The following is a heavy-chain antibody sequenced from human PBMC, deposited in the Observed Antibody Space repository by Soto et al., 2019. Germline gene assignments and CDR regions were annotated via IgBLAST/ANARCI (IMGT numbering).Heavy chain of an antibody. CDR2: ISGSSGYT. Sequence: QVQLVESGGGLVKPGGSLRLSCAASGFSFSDSYMSWVRQAPGKGLEWVAYISGSSGYTGYADSVKGRFTISRDNAKNKLDMQMNSLGVEDTYVYYCARGRGGYGPPDVWGQGTTVPVSS. D-gene: IGHD3-10*01. CDR3: ARGRGGYGPPDV. CDR1: GFSFSDSY. J-gene: IGHJ6*02. V-gene: IGHV3-11*06.